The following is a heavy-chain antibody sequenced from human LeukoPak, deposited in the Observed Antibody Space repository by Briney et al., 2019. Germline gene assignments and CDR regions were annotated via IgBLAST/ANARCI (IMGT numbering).Heavy chain of an antibody. D-gene: IGHD3-10*01. Sequence: GGSLRLSCAASGFTFSSYGMHWVRQAPGKGLEWVADIWFDGKNEHFADSVKGRFTISRDNSKNTMYLQINSLRAEDTAVYYCARAGRSRGGTFDYWGQGTLVTVSS. CDR1: GFTFSSYG. V-gene: IGHV3-33*01. CDR3: ARAGRSRGGTFDY. J-gene: IGHJ4*02. CDR2: IWFDGKNE.